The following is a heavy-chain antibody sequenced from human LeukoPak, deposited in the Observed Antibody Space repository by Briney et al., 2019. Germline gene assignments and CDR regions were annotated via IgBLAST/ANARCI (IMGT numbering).Heavy chain of an antibody. J-gene: IGHJ4*02. CDR2: INEHGTDS. Sequence: GGSLRLSCTASGFRFSGHWIHWVRQAPGMGLVWVSRINEHGTDSMYAESVKGRFTISRDNAKNTVYLQMNSLRAEDTAVYYCARRGASSGGLDYWGQGTLVTVSS. CDR3: ARRGASSGGLDY. V-gene: IGHV3-74*03. D-gene: IGHD6-19*01. CDR1: GFRFSGHW.